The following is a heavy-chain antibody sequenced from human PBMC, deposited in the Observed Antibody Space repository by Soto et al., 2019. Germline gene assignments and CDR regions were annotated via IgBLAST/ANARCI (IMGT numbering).Heavy chain of an antibody. CDR3: TTDLYSSGFAGAY. Sequence: SVSNAWMNWVRPAPGKGLEWVGRIKSKTDGGTTDYAAPVKGRFTISRDDSKNTLYLQMNSLKTEDTAVYYCTTDLYSSGFAGAYWGQGTLVTVSS. CDR2: IKSKTDGGTT. D-gene: IGHD6-19*01. CDR1: SVSNAW. J-gene: IGHJ4*02. V-gene: IGHV3-15*07.